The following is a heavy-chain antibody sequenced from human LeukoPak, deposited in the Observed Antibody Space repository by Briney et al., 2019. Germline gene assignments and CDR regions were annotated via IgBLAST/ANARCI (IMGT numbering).Heavy chain of an antibody. CDR1: GCSVSSGGYY. V-gene: IGHV4-61*08. J-gene: IGHJ4*02. CDR2: TYYSGST. Sequence: WDTLNLTCNVSGCSVSSGGYYWSWIRQPPGKGLEWFGYTYYSGSTNYNPSLKSRVTISVDTSKNQCSLKLSSVTAADTAVYYCARGDRYYDILTGYYRGGLDGYWGQGTLVTVSS. D-gene: IGHD3-9*01. CDR3: ARGDRYYDILTGYYRGGLDGY.